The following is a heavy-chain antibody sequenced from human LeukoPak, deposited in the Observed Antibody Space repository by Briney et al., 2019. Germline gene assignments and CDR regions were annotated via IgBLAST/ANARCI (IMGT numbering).Heavy chain of an antibody. Sequence: GGSLRLSCAASGFTFSSAWMSWVRQAPGKGLEWVSYISSSGSTIYYADSVKGRFTISRDNAKNSLYLQMNSLRAEDTAVYYCARGQLLVGFDPWGQGTLVTVSS. CDR3: ARGQLLVGFDP. CDR1: GFTFSSAW. J-gene: IGHJ5*02. D-gene: IGHD2-2*01. V-gene: IGHV3-11*04. CDR2: ISSSGSTI.